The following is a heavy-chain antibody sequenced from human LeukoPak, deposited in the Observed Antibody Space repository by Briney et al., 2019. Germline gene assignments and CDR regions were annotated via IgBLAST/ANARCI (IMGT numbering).Heavy chain of an antibody. CDR2: IRYDKSNE. CDR3: AREINIAVVGTRGGGDWFDP. CDR1: GFTFSSYG. V-gene: IGHV3-30*02. D-gene: IGHD6-19*01. Sequence: GGSLRLSCAASGFTFSSYGMHWVRQAPGKGLEWVAFIRYDKSNEYYADSVKSRFTISRDNSKNTLYLQMNSLRAEDTAVYYCAREINIAVVGTRGGGDWFDPWGQGTLVTVSS. J-gene: IGHJ5*02.